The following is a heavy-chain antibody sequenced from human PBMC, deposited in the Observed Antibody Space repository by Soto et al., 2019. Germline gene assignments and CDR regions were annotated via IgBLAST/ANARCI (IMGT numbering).Heavy chain of an antibody. CDR2: INPSGGST. CDR3: ASRAGSGSYLDC. D-gene: IGHD3-10*01. V-gene: IGHV1-46*03. J-gene: IGHJ4*02. Sequence: QVQLVQSGAEVKKPGASVKVSCKASGYTFTSYYMHWVRQAPGQGLEWMGIINPSGGSTSYPQKFQGRVTMTRDASPSTVYMELSSLRSEDTAVYSCASRAGSGSYLDCWGQGTLVTVSS. CDR1: GYTFTSYY.